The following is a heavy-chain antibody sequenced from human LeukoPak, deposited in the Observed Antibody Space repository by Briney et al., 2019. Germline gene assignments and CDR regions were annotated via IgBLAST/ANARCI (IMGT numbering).Heavy chain of an antibody. Sequence: ASVKVSCKASGYTFTSYAMNWVRQAPGQGLEWMGWIDTNTGNPTYAQGFTGRFVFSLDTSVSTAYLQISSLKAEDTAVYYCARESSLYCSSTSCYPAGFHNYMDVWGKGTTVTVSS. CDR3: ARESSLYCSSTSCYPAGFHNYMDV. V-gene: IGHV7-4-1*02. D-gene: IGHD2-2*01. CDR1: GYTFTSYA. CDR2: IDTNTGNP. J-gene: IGHJ6*03.